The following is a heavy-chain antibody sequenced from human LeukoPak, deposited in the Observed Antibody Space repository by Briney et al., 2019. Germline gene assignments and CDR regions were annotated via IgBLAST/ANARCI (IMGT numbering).Heavy chain of an antibody. CDR2: MSGSGGST. CDR1: GFTFSTYG. CDR3: ARVGVDTSSDYFDY. Sequence: PGGSLRLSCAASGFTFSTYGMSWVRQAPGRGLEWVSAMSGSGGSTYYADSVKGRFTISRDNSKNTLYLQMNSLRAEDTAVYYCARVGVDTSSDYFDYWGQGTLVTVSS. V-gene: IGHV3-23*01. D-gene: IGHD1-26*01. J-gene: IGHJ4*02.